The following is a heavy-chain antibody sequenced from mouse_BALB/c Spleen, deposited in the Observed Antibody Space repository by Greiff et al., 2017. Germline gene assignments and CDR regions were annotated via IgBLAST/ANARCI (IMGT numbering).Heavy chain of an antibody. CDR3: AREGVYYDYGNYAMDY. J-gene: IGHJ4*01. CDR1: GFTFSDYY. CDR2: ISDGGSYT. V-gene: IGHV5-4*02. D-gene: IGHD2-4*01. Sequence: EVKVVESGGGLVKPGGSLKLSCAASGFTFSDYYMYWVRQTPEKRLEWVATISDGGSYTYYPDSVKGRFTISRDNAKNNLYLQMSSLKSEDTAMYYCAREGVYYDYGNYAMDYWGQGTSVTVSS.